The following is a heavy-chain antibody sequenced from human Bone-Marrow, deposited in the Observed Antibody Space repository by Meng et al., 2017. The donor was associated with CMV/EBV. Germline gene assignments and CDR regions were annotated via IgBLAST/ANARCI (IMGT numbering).Heavy chain of an antibody. CDR3: ASANMVPTYYYYYGMDV. CDR2: INGSGGQT. Sequence: GGSLRLSCTASGFTFRSHAMNWVRQAPGKGLEWVSGINGSGGQTYYADSVKGRFTISRDNSKNTLYLQIDSLRAEDTAVYYCASANMVPTYYYYYGMDVWGQGTTVTGSS. V-gene: IGHV3-23*01. J-gene: IGHJ6*01. D-gene: IGHD3-10*01. CDR1: GFTFRSHA.